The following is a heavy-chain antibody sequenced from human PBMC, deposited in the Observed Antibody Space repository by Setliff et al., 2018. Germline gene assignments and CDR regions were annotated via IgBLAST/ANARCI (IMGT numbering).Heavy chain of an antibody. V-gene: IGHV3-74*01. CDR2: IKTDGSYT. J-gene: IGHJ4*02. CDR1: GFTFSGHW. D-gene: IGHD1-1*01. Sequence: GGSMRLSCAASGFTFSGHWMHWVRQAPGKGLVWVSHIKTDGSYTNYADSVKGRFTISRDNAKNTLYLQMNSLRREETSFYYCARDHGGYNSLDYWGQGTLVTFSS. CDR3: ARDHGGYNSLDY.